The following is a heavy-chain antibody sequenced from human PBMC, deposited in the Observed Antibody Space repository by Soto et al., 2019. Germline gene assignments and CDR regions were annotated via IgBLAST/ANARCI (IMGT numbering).Heavy chain of an antibody. CDR3: AREEPSGEGAYDY. J-gene: IGHJ4*02. CDR2: ISYDGSNK. Sequence: QVQLVESGGGVVQPGRSLRLSCAASGFTFGSYAMHWVRQAPGKGLEWVAVISYDGSNKYYADSVKGRFTISRDNSKNTLYLQMNSLRAEDTAVYYCAREEPSGEGAYDYWGQGTLVTVSS. V-gene: IGHV3-30-3*01. CDR1: GFTFGSYA. D-gene: IGHD1-26*01.